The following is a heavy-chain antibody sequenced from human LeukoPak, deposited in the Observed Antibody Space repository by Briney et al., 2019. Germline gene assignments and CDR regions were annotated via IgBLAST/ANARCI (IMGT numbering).Heavy chain of an antibody. CDR2: ISYDGSNK. D-gene: IGHD2-2*01. CDR3: AKALPRYCSSTSCYPQLFDY. J-gene: IGHJ4*02. V-gene: IGHV3-30*04. Sequence: GGSLRLSCAASGFTLSSYAMHWVRQAPGKGLEWVAVISYDGSNKYYADSVKGRFTISRDNSKNTLYPQMNSLRAEDTAVYYCAKALPRYCSSTSCYPQLFDYWGQGTLVTVSS. CDR1: GFTLSSYA.